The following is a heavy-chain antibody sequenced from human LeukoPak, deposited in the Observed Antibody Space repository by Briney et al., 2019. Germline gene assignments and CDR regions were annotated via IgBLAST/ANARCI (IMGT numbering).Heavy chain of an antibody. D-gene: IGHD5-18*01. CDR1: GGSFSGYY. J-gene: IGHJ6*03. CDR2: INHSVST. V-gene: IGHV4-34*01. CDR3: ARGQYSYGYRESLVRYYYMDV. Sequence: PSETLSLTCAVYGGSFSGYYWSWIRQPPGTGLEWIGEINHSVSTNYNPSLKSRVTISVDTSKNQFSLKLSSVTAADTAVYYCARGQYSYGYRESLVRYYYMDVWGKGTTVTVSS.